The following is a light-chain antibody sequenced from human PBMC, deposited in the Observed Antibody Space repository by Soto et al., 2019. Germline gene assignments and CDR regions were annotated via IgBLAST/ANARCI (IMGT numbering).Light chain of an antibody. CDR1: QSVSSSY. CDR2: GAS. J-gene: IGKJ1*01. CDR3: QQYNNWPPDRT. V-gene: IGKV3-15*01. Sequence: EIVLTQSPATLSLSPGERATLSCGASQSVSSSYLAWYQQKPGQAPRLLIYGASTRATGIPARFSGSGSGTEFTLTISSLQSEDFAIYFCQQYNNWPPDRTFGQGTKVEIK.